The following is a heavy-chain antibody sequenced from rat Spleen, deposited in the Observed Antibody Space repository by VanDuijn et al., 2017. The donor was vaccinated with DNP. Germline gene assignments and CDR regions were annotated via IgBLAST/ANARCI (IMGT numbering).Heavy chain of an antibody. D-gene: IGHD1-2*01. CDR3: ARHEDYSSYIYGFAY. CDR2: ISYDGTNT. CDR1: GFTFSDYN. J-gene: IGHJ3*01. V-gene: IGHV5-7*01. Sequence: EVQLVESGGGLVQPGRSLKLSCAASGFTFSDYNMAWVRQAPKKGLEWVATISYDGTNTYYRDSVKGRFTVSRDNAKNTQYLQMDSLRSEDTATYYCARHEDYSSYIYGFAYWGQGTLVTVSS.